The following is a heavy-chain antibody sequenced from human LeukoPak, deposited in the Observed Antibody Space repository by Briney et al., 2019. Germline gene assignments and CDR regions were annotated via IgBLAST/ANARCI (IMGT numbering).Heavy chain of an antibody. J-gene: IGHJ3*02. CDR3: ARGKASFTVEDAFVI. D-gene: IGHD2-2*01. CDR1: GDSVSSKSAA. CDR2: TYYRSKWYN. Sequence: SQTLSLTCGISGDSVSSKSAAWNWIRQSPSRGLEWLGRTYYRSKWYNDYAVSVKSRITINPDTSKNQFSLQLNSVTPEDTAVYYCARGKASFTVEDAFVIWGQGTMVTVSS. V-gene: IGHV6-1*01.